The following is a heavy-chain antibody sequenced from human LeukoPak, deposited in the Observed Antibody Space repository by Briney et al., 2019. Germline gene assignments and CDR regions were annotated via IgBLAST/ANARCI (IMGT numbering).Heavy chain of an antibody. J-gene: IGHJ4*02. V-gene: IGHV1-8*03. Sequence: ASVKVSCKASGYTFTSYYMHWVRQAPGQGLEWMGWMNPNSGNTGYAQKFQGRVTITADESTSTAYMELSSLRSEDTAVYYCAREEPDCSGGSCFFDYWGQGTLVTVSS. CDR3: AREEPDCSGGSCFFDY. CDR2: MNPNSGNT. CDR1: GYTFTSYY. D-gene: IGHD2-15*01.